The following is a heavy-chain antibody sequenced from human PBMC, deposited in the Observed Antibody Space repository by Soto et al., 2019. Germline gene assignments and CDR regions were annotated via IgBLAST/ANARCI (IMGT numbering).Heavy chain of an antibody. CDR3: AKDHRRIAVAAPLGP. D-gene: IGHD6-19*01. V-gene: IGHV3-30*18. CDR2: ISYDGSNK. Sequence: GGSLRLSCAASGFTFSSYGMHWVRQAPGKGLEWVAVISYDGSNKYYADSVKGRFTISRDNSKNTLYLQMNSLRAEDTAVYYCAKDHRRIAVAAPLGPWGQGTLVTVSS. J-gene: IGHJ5*02. CDR1: GFTFSSYG.